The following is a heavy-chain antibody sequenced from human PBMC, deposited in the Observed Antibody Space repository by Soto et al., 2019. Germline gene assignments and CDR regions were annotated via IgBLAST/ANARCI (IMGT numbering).Heavy chain of an antibody. J-gene: IGHJ4*02. CDR3: AQGRGLVSPHY. V-gene: IGHV3-23*01. CDR2: ISDNGGTT. D-gene: IGHD3-9*01. Sequence: PGGSLRLSCAASEFTFSNYAMSWVRQAPGKGLEWVSSISDNGGTTYYADSVKGRFTISRDNSKNTLYLQINSLRAEDTAVYYCAQGRGLVSPHYWGQGTLVTVSS. CDR1: EFTFSNYA.